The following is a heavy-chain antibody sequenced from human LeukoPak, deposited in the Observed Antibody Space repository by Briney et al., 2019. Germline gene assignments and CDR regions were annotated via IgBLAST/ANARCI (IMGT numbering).Heavy chain of an antibody. D-gene: IGHD6-19*01. J-gene: IGHJ4*02. CDR2: IDSSGIT. V-gene: IGHV4-59*01. CDR1: GGSISSFY. Sequence: SETLSLTCTVSGGSISSFYYTWIRQPPGKGLEWIGYIDSSGITNYNSSLNSRVTISLDTSQNQFSLKLNSVTAADTAVYYCATVASGWYPHYWDQGALVPVPS. CDR3: ATVASGWYPHY.